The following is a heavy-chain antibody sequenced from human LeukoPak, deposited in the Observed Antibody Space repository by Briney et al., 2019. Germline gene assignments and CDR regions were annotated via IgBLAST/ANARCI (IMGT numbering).Heavy chain of an antibody. CDR2: IYYTGST. CDR3: ARDNSVRDEAWWFNP. Sequence: PSETLSLTCTVSGGSISSGSYYWGWIRQPPGKGLEWIGNIYYTGSTYYNPSLKSRVTISVDTSKNQFSLKLSSVTAADTAVYYCARDNSVRDEAWWFNPWGQGTLVTVSS. CDR1: GGSISSGSYY. V-gene: IGHV4-39*07. D-gene: IGHD5-24*01. J-gene: IGHJ5*02.